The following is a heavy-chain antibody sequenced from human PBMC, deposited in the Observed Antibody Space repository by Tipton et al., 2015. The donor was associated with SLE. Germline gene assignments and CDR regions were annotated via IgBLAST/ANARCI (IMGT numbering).Heavy chain of an antibody. CDR3: ARVGGSYSFYYYYYMDV. V-gene: IGHV3-33*01. Sequence: SLRLSCAASGFTFSSYGMHWVRQAPGKGLEWVAVIWYDGSNKYYADSVKGRFTISRDNSKNTLYLQMNSLRAEDTAVYYCARVGGSYSFYYYYYMDVWGKGTTVTVSS. J-gene: IGHJ6*03. D-gene: IGHD1-26*01. CDR2: IWYDGSNK. CDR1: GFTFSSYG.